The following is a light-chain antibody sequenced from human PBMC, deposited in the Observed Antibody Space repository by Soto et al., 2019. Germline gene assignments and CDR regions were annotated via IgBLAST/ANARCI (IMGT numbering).Light chain of an antibody. J-gene: IGLJ2*01. Sequence: QSVLTQPLSASGTPGQRVTISCSGSSSNIGSNYVYWYQQLPGTAPKVLIYRNNQRPSGVPDRFSGSKSGTSASLAISGLRSEDEANYYCAAWDVSLSGVVFGGGTKLTVL. CDR1: SSNIGSNY. CDR2: RNN. CDR3: AAWDVSLSGVV. V-gene: IGLV1-47*01.